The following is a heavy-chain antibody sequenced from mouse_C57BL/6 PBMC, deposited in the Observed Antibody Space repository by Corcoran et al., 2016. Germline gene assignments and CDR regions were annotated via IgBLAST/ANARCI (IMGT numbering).Heavy chain of an antibody. D-gene: IGHD2-1*01. J-gene: IGHJ3*01. Sequence: EVQLQQSGPELVKPGASVKISCKASGYTFTDYYMNWVKQSHGKSLEWIGDINPNNGGTSYNQKFKGKATLTVDKSSSTAYMELRSRTSEDSAVYDWASGGLYYGNCVWFAYWGQGTLVTVYA. CDR1: GYTFTDYY. CDR2: INPNNGGT. CDR3: ASGGLYYGNCVWFAY. V-gene: IGHV1-26*01.